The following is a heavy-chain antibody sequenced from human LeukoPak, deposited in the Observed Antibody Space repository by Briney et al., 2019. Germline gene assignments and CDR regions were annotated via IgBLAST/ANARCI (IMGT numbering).Heavy chain of an antibody. D-gene: IGHD2-15*01. V-gene: IGHV3-23*01. CDR2: ISGSGGST. CDR3: AKSLGYCSGGSCLPLGYFDY. CDR1: GFTFSSYA. Sequence: GGSLRLSCAASGFTFSSYAMSWVRQAPGKGLEWVSAISGSGGSTYYADSVKGRFTISRDNSKNTLYLQMNSLRAEDTAVYYSAKSLGYCSGGSCLPLGYFDYWGQGTLVTVSS. J-gene: IGHJ4*02.